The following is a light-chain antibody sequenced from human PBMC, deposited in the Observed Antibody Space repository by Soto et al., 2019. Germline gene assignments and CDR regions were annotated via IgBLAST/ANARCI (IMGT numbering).Light chain of an antibody. V-gene: IGLV2-11*01. J-gene: IGLJ1*01. Sequence: EPRVGSESPSQSSTNSCTENSSDVGGYNYVSWYQQHPGKAPKLMIYDVSKRPSGVPDRFSGSKSGNTASLTISGLQAEDEADYYCCSYAGSYTDYVFGTGTKVTVL. CDR1: SSDVGGYNY. CDR2: DVS. CDR3: CSYAGSYTDYV.